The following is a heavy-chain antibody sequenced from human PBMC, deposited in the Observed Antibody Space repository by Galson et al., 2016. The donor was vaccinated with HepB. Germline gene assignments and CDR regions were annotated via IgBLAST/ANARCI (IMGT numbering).Heavy chain of an antibody. J-gene: IGHJ6*03. D-gene: IGHD6-6*01. V-gene: IGHV3-30*14. Sequence: SLRLSCAASGFTFSSYPMHWGRQAPGKGLEWVAGIAYHRSYYADSVKGRFTISRDNSENTLYLQMNSLRGEDTAVYYCARDPSEGYYYMDVWGKGTTVTVSS. CDR3: ARDPSEGYYYMDV. CDR1: GFTFSSYP. CDR2: IAYHRS.